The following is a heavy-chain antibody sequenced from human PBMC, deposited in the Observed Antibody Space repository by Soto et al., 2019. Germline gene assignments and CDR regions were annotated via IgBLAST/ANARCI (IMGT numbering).Heavy chain of an antibody. CDR1: GGTFSSYA. Sequence: SVKVSCKASGGTFSSYAISWVRQAPGEGLGLVGGVIPIFGTANYAQKCQGRVTITADESTSTTYMELGSTSSDDTAVYYCARDTSDMAIAAAGRLVHEYYYCRMDVWGQGTSVTVSS. J-gene: IGHJ6*02. CDR3: ARDTSDMAIAAAGRLVHEYYYCRMDV. CDR2: VIPIFGTA. V-gene: IGHV1-69*13. D-gene: IGHD6-13*01.